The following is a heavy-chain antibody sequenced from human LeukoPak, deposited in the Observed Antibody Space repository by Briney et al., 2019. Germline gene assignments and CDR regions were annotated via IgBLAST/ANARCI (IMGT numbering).Heavy chain of an antibody. Sequence: PSETLSLTCSVSGGSIAVNHYYWGWIRQPPGKGLEWIGSGLYTGNTYSNPSLRSRVIISVDTSKDEFSLKMNSVTAADTAVYYCAREHRSSKYFDSWGQGALMIVSS. CDR2: GLYTGNT. V-gene: IGHV4-39*02. J-gene: IGHJ4*02. D-gene: IGHD6-6*01. CDR3: AREHRSSKYFDS. CDR1: GGSIAVNHYY.